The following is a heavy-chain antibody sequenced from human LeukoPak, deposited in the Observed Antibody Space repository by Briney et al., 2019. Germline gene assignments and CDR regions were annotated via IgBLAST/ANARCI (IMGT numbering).Heavy chain of an antibody. J-gene: IGHJ4*02. CDR3: ARGRGYCSSTSCPVRIDY. CDR2: ISYDGSNK. V-gene: IGHV3-30-3*01. D-gene: IGHD2-2*01. CDR1: GFTFSSYA. Sequence: GRSLRLSCAASGFTFSSYAMHWVRQAPGKGLEWVAVISYDGSNKYYADSVKGRFTIPRDNSKNTLYLQMNSLRAEDTAVYYCARGRGYCSSTSCPVRIDYWGQGTLVTVSS.